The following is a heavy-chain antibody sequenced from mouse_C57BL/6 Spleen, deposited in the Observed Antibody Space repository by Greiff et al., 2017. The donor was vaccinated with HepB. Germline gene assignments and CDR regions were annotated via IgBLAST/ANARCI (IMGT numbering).Heavy chain of an antibody. CDR1: GFTFSDYG. V-gene: IGHV5-17*01. Sequence: EVMLVESGGGLVKPGGSLKLSCAASGFTFSDYGMHWVRQAPEKGLEWVAYISSGSCTIYYADTVKGRFTISRDNAKNTLFLQMTSLRSEDTAMYYCARVYYDYDLDYWGQGTTLTVSS. CDR3: ARVYYDYDLDY. D-gene: IGHD2-4*01. CDR2: ISSGSCTI. J-gene: IGHJ2*01.